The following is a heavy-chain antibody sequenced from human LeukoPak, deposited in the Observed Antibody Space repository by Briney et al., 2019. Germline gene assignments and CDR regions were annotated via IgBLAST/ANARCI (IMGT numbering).Heavy chain of an antibody. D-gene: IGHD3-3*01. J-gene: IGHJ6*03. CDR3: ARDYDFWSGYYTSRDYYYYMDV. Sequence: SVKVSCKASGGTVSSYAISWVRQAPGQGLEWMGGIIPIFGTANYAQKFQGRVTITADESTSPAYMELSSLRSEDTAVYYCARDYDFWSGYYTSRDYYYYMDVWGKGTTVTVSS. CDR1: GGTVSSYA. CDR2: IIPIFGTA. V-gene: IGHV1-69*01.